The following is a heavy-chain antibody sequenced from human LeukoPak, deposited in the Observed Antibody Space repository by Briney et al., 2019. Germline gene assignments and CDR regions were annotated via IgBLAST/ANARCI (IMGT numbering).Heavy chain of an antibody. CDR3: ARDVTGDWQAFDI. J-gene: IGHJ3*02. CDR1: GGSISSGGYY. D-gene: IGHD7-27*01. CDR2: IYYSGST. V-gene: IGHV4-61*08. Sequence: PSETLSLTCTVSGGSISSGGYYWSWIRQPPGKGLEWIGYIYYSGSTNYNPSLKSRVTISVDTSKNQFSLKLSSVTAADTAVYYCARDVTGDWQAFDIWGQGTMVTVSS.